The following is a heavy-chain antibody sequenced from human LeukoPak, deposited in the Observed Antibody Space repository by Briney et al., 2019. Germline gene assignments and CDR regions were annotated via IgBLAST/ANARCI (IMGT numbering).Heavy chain of an antibody. D-gene: IGHD3-22*01. CDR1: GGSISSYY. J-gene: IGHJ6*02. CDR2: IYYSGST. Sequence: SETLSLTCTVSGGSISSYYWSWIRQPPGKGLEWIGYIYYSGSTNYNPSLKSRVTISVDTSKNQFSLKLSSVTAAHTAVYYCARDPNYYDSSGYSRPSGMDVWGQGTTITVSS. CDR3: ARDPNYYDSSGYSRPSGMDV. V-gene: IGHV4-59*01.